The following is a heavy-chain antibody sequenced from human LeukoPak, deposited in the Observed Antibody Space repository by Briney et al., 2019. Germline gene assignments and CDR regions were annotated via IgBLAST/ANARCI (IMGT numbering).Heavy chain of an antibody. CDR3: AKEGPYYDSSGYYLDY. CDR2: ISWNSGSI. CDR1: GFTFSSYA. D-gene: IGHD3-22*01. V-gene: IGHV3-9*01. Sequence: GGSLRLSCAASGFTFSSYAMSWVRQAPGKGLEWVSGISWNSGSIGYADSVKGRFTISRDNAKNSLYLQMNSLRAEDTALYYCAKEGPYYDSSGYYLDYWGQGTLVTVSS. J-gene: IGHJ4*02.